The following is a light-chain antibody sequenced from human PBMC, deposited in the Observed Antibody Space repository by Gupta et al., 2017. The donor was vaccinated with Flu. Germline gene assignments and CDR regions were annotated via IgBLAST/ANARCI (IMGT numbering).Light chain of an antibody. Sequence: QSALTQPASVSGSPGQSITISCTGTSGDVGNDKYVSWYQQHPDKAPRLIIYEVSNRPSGVSNRFSGSKSGKTASLTISGLQTDDEADYYCCAYSSSSTPWVFGGGTKRTVL. CDR2: EVS. CDR3: CAYSSSSTPWV. J-gene: IGLJ3*02. V-gene: IGLV2-14*01. CDR1: SGDVGNDKY.